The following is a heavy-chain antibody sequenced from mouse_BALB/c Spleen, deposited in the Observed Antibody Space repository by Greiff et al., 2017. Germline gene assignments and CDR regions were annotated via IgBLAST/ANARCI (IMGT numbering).Heavy chain of an antibody. CDR3: ARGTFAY. V-gene: IGHV1-39*01. CDR2: INPYYGST. Sequence: VQLQQTGPELVKPGASVKISCKASGYSFTDYIMLWVKQSHGKSLEWIGNINPYYGSTSYNLKFKGKATLTVDKSSSTAYMQLNSLTSEDSAVYYCARGTFAYWGQGTLVTVSA. D-gene: IGHD3-3*01. J-gene: IGHJ3*01. CDR1: GYSFTDYI.